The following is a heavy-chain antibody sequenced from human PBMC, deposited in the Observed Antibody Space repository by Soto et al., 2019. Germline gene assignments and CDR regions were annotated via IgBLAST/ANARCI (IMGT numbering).Heavy chain of an antibody. CDR2: IYYSGST. CDR1: GGSISSSSYY. V-gene: IGHV4-39*01. Sequence: QLQLQESGPGLVKPSETLSLTCTVSGGSISSSSYYWGWIRQPPGKGLEWIGSIYYSGSTYYNPSLKSRVTISVDTSKNQFSLKLSSVTAADTAVYYCARHRRYCSSTSCHSNWFDPWGQGTLVTVSS. D-gene: IGHD2-2*01. CDR3: ARHRRYCSSTSCHSNWFDP. J-gene: IGHJ5*02.